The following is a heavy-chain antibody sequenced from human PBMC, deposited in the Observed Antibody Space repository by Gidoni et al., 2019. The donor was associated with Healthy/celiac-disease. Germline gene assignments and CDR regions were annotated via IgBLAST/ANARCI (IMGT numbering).Heavy chain of an antibody. J-gene: IGHJ4*02. D-gene: IGHD3-3*01. CDR1: GFTFSSYW. CDR3: ARLIPITIFGVVATYYFDY. Sequence: EVQLVESGGGLVQPGGSLRLSCAASGFTFSSYWMSWVRQAPGKGLEWVANIKQDGSEKYYVDSVKGRFTISRDNAKNSLYLQMNSLRAEDTAVYYCARLIPITIFGVVATYYFDYWGQGTLVTVSS. V-gene: IGHV3-7*01. CDR2: IKQDGSEK.